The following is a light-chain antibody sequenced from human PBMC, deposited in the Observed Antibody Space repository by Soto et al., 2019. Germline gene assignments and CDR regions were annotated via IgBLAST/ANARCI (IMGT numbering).Light chain of an antibody. Sequence: QSVLTQPPSASGTPGQRVTISCSGSRSNIGNNAVSWYQQLPGTAPKLLIYNNNQRPSGVPDRFSGSKSGTSASLAISGLQFEDEADYYCAAWDDSLNARGVFGGGTQLTVL. V-gene: IGLV1-44*01. J-gene: IGLJ3*02. CDR2: NNN. CDR3: AAWDDSLNARGV. CDR1: RSNIGNNA.